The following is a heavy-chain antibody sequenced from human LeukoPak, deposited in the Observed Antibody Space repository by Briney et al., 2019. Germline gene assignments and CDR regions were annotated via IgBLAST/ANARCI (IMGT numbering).Heavy chain of an antibody. CDR2: IWYDGSNK. CDR3: ARDVDTAMAFDY. CDR1: GFTFSSYG. D-gene: IGHD5-18*01. J-gene: IGHJ4*02. Sequence: PGGSLRPSCAASGFTFSSYGMHWVRQAPGKGLEWVAVIWYDGSNKYYADSVKGRFTISRDNSKNTLYLQMNSLRAEDTAVYYCARDVDTAMAFDYWGQGTLVTVSS. V-gene: IGHV3-33*01.